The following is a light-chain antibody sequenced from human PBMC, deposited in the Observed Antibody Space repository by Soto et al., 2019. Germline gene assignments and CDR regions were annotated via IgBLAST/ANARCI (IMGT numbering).Light chain of an antibody. J-gene: IGKJ4*01. CDR3: QQYNNWSLT. Sequence: EIVMTQSPATLSVSPGERATLSCRASQSVSSNLAWYQQKPGQAPRLLIYGASTRATGIPARFSGSGSGTEFTLTISSRQPEDSAVYYCQQYNNWSLTFGGGTKVEIK. CDR2: GAS. V-gene: IGKV3D-15*01. CDR1: QSVSSN.